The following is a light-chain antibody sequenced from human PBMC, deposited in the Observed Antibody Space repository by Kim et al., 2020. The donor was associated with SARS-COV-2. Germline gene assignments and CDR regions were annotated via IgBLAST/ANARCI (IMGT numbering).Light chain of an antibody. CDR3: AAWDDSLSGVV. V-gene: IGLV1-47*01. J-gene: IGLJ2*01. CDR1: SSKIGRNY. Sequence: GQRVTISCYGGSSKIGRNYVYWYQQLPGTAPKLLIYRNNQRPSGVPDRFSGSESGTSASLAISGLRSEDEADYYCAAWDDSLSGVVFGGGTQLTVL. CDR2: RNN.